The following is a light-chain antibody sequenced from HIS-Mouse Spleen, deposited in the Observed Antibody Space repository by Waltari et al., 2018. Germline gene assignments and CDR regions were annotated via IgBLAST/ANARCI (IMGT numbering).Light chain of an antibody. J-gene: IGLJ1*01. CDR3: CSYAGSYTGA. V-gene: IGLV2-11*01. CDR1: SSDVGGYNY. CDR2: DVS. Sequence: QSALTQPRSVSGSPGQSVTISCTGTSSDVGGYNYVPWYQQHPGKAPKLMIYDVSKRPAGVPDRFSGSKSGNTASLTISGLQAEDEADYYCCSYAGSYTGAFGTGTKVTVL.